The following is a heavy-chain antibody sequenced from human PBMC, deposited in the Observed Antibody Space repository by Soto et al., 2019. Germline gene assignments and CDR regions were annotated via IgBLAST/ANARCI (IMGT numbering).Heavy chain of an antibody. J-gene: IGHJ6*02. V-gene: IGHV3-48*03. D-gene: IGHD2-2*01. Sequence: EVQLVESGGGLVQPGGSLRLSCAASGFTFSSYEMNWVRQAPGKGLEWVSYISSSGNTIYYADSVKGRFTISRDNAKNSLYLQMNSLRAEDTAVYYCARDHDIVVVPAAPRGDYYYGMDVWGQGTTVTVSS. CDR1: GFTFSSYE. CDR3: ARDHDIVVVPAAPRGDYYYGMDV. CDR2: ISSSGNTI.